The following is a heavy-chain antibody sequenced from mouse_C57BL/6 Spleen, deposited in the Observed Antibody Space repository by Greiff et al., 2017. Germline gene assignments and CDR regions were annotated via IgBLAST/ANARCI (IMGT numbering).Heavy chain of an antibody. Sequence: VQLQQSGAELAKPGASVKLSCKASGYTFTSYWMHWVKQRPGQGLEWIGYITPSSGYTKYNQKFKDKATLTADKSSSTAYMQLSSLTYEDSAVYYCARSLTAQEGYFDYWGQGTTLTVSS. CDR1: GYTFTSYW. CDR2: ITPSSGYT. V-gene: IGHV1-7*01. CDR3: ARSLTAQEGYFDY. J-gene: IGHJ2*01. D-gene: IGHD3-2*02.